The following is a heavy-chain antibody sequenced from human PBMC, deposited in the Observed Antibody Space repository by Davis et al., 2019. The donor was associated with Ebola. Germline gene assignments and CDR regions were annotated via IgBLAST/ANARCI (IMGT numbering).Heavy chain of an antibody. Sequence: ASVKVSCKASGYTFTHSGFSWVRQAPGQGLEWMGWISGYNGNTNYAQNVQGRVTMTTDTSTSTAYMELRSLRSDDTAVYYCARDSGMVRAHLCDYWGQGTLVTVSS. D-gene: IGHD3-10*01. CDR2: ISGYNGNT. V-gene: IGHV1-18*01. J-gene: IGHJ4*02. CDR1: GYTFTHSG. CDR3: ARDSGMVRAHLCDY.